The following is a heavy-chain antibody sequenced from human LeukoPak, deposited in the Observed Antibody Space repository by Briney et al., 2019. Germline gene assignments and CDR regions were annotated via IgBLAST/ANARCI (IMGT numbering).Heavy chain of an antibody. V-gene: IGHV3-53*01. D-gene: IGHD4-17*01. Sequence: GGSVRLSCAASVFTVSSNYMSWVRQAPGKGLEWVSVIYSGGSTYYADSVKGRFIISRDNSKNTLYLQMNSMRDENTAVYYCARASGLSTVWYFDYWGQGTLVTVSS. CDR3: ARASGLSTVWYFDY. CDR2: IYSGGST. CDR1: VFTVSSNY. J-gene: IGHJ4*02.